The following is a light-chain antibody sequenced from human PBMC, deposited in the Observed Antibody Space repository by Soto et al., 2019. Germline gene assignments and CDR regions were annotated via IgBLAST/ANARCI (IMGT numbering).Light chain of an antibody. Sequence: AIQMTQSPSSLSASVGDRVTITCRASQGIRNDLGWYQQKQGKAPKLLIYAASSLQSGVPSRFSGSGSGTDFTLAISSLQPEDFATYYCLQDYNYPRTFGQGTKVEIK. J-gene: IGKJ1*01. CDR2: AAS. CDR3: LQDYNYPRT. V-gene: IGKV1-6*01. CDR1: QGIRND.